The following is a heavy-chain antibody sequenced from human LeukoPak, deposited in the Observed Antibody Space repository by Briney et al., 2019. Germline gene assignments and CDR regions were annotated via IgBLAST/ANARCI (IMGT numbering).Heavy chain of an antibody. CDR1: GYTFTGYY. CDR3: ARVKYVVRPMDV. CDR2: INPNSGGT. V-gene: IGHV1-2*02. Sequence: ASVKVSCRASGYTFTGYYMHWVRQAPGQGLEWMGWINPNSGGTNYAQKFQGRVTMTRDTSTSTAYMELSRLRSDDTAVYYCARVKYVVRPMDVWGKGTTVTVSS. D-gene: IGHD3-10*01. J-gene: IGHJ6*03.